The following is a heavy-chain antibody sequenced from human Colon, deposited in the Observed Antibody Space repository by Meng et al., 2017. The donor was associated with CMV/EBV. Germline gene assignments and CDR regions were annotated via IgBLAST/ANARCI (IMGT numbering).Heavy chain of an antibody. Sequence: QVQMAQSGNQFMNPGASVEVSCKTSGYTFTANHLHWVRQAPGQGLEWRGWIYPQDGGTYFAQKFQDRVTLTRDTSITTAYMELSGLTSDDTAMNYCVRESWYFDFWGEGTLVTVSS. J-gene: IGHJ4*02. CDR2: IYPQDGGT. V-gene: IGHV1-2*02. CDR1: GYTFTANH. D-gene: IGHD6-13*01. CDR3: VRESWYFDF.